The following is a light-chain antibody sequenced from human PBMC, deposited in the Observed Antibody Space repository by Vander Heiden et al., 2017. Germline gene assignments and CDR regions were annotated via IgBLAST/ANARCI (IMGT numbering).Light chain of an antibody. V-gene: IGLV2-14*01. Sequence: QSALTQPASVSGSPGQSLTISCTGTSSDVRGSNFVSWYQQHPGKAPKLMIYEVSNRPSGVSNRFSGSKSGNTASLTISGLQAEDEADYYCSSYTSSSIRYVFGTGTKVTVL. CDR1: SSDVRGSNF. CDR3: SSYTSSSIRYV. CDR2: EVS. J-gene: IGLJ1*01.